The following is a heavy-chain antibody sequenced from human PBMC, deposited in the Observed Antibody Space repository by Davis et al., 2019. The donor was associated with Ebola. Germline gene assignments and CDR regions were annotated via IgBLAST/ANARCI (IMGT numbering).Heavy chain of an antibody. V-gene: IGHV3-23*01. CDR1: GFTFSSYA. CDR2: ISNGGGST. J-gene: IGHJ4*02. D-gene: IGHD2-21*01. Sequence: GESLKISCAASGFTFSSYAMSWVRQAPGKGLEWVSTISNGGGSTYYADSVKGRFTISRDNSKNTLFLQMNSLRAEDTAVYYCAKEPSYCGGDCYSVLDYWGQGTLVTVSS. CDR3: AKEPSYCGGDCYSVLDY.